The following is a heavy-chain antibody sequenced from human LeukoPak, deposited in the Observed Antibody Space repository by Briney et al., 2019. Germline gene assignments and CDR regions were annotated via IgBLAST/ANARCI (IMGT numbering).Heavy chain of an antibody. J-gene: IGHJ4*02. CDR2: ISSSGSTI. V-gene: IGHV3-11*01. CDR3: ASWVDYYDSSGYYPIDY. D-gene: IGHD3-22*01. Sequence: GGSLRLSCAASGFTFSDYYMSWIRQAPGKGLEWVSYISSSGSTIYYAASVKGRFTISRDNAKNSLYLQMNSLRAEDTAVYYCASWVDYYDSSGYYPIDYWGQGTLVTVSS. CDR1: GFTFSDYY.